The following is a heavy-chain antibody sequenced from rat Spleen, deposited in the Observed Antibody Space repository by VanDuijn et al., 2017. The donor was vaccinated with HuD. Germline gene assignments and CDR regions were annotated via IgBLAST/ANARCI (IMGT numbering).Heavy chain of an antibody. V-gene: IGHV5-7*01. CDR2: ISYDGSST. Sequence: EVQLVESGGGLVQPGRSLKLSCAASGFTFSDHNMAWVRQAPKKGLEWVATISYDGSSTYYRDSVKGRFTISRDNAKSTLYLQMDSLRSEDTATYYCARRGNSVFWNFDFWGPGTMVSVSS. D-gene: IGHD4-4*01. CDR3: ARRGNSVFWNFDF. CDR1: GFTFSDHN. J-gene: IGHJ1*01.